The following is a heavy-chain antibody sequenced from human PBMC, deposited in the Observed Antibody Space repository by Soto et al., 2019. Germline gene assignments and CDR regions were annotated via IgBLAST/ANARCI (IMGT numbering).Heavy chain of an antibody. CDR3: ASGWFGGGGRYFDY. CDR2: IYYSGST. V-gene: IGHV4-59*01. Sequence: SETLSLTCTVSGGSISSYYWSWIRQPPGKGLEWIGYIYYSGSTNYNPSLKSRVTISVDTSKNQFSLKLSSVTAADTAVYYCASGWFGGGGRYFDYWGQGTLVTVSS. D-gene: IGHD3-10*01. CDR1: GGSISSYY. J-gene: IGHJ4*02.